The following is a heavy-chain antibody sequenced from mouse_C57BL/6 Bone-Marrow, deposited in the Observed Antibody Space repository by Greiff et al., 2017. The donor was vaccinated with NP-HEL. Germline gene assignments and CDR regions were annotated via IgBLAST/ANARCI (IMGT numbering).Heavy chain of an antibody. CDR3: ARGAVVAPYAMDY. J-gene: IGHJ4*01. D-gene: IGHD1-1*01. CDR2: INPSSGYT. Sequence: QVQLQQSGAELAKPGASVKLSCKASGYTFTSYWMHWVKQRPGQGLEWIGYINPSSGYTKYNQKFKDKATLTADKSSSTAYMQLSSRTYEDSAVYYCARGAVVAPYAMDYWGQGTSVTVSS. V-gene: IGHV1-7*01. CDR1: GYTFTSYW.